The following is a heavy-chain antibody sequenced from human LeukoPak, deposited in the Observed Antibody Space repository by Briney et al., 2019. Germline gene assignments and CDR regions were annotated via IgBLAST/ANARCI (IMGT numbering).Heavy chain of an antibody. CDR3: ANEIRPNDY. CDR2: IKQDGSEK. CDR1: GFTFSDYW. V-gene: IGHV3-7*03. Sequence: GGSLRLSCAASGFTFSDYWMSWVRQAPGKGLEWVANIKQDGSEKYYVDSVKGRFTISRDNAKNSLYLQMYSLRAEDTAVYYCANEIRPNDYWGQGTLVTVSS. D-gene: IGHD4-17*01. J-gene: IGHJ4*02.